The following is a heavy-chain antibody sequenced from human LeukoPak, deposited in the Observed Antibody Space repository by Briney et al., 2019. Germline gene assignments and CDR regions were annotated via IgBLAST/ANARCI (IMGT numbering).Heavy chain of an antibody. D-gene: IGHD3-3*01. Sequence: ASVKVSCKASGYTFTSYDINWVRQATGQGLEWMGWMNPNSGNTGYAQKFQGSVTMTRNTSISTAYMELSSLRSEDTAVYYCARGLKVRRTIFGVVSANEYNWFDPWGQGTLVTVSS. J-gene: IGHJ5*02. CDR3: ARGLKVRRTIFGVVSANEYNWFDP. CDR2: MNPNSGNT. CDR1: GYTFTSYD. V-gene: IGHV1-8*01.